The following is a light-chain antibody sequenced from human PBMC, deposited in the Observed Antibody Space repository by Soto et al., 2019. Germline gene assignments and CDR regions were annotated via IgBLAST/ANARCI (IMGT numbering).Light chain of an antibody. CDR2: GAS. CDR1: QSVSGN. V-gene: IGKV3-15*01. Sequence: EIVMTQSPATLSVSPGERATLSCRASQSVSGNLAWYQQKPGQAPRLLIYGASSRATGIPARFSGSGSGTECTLTISSLQSEDFAVYYCQQYNKWPVTFGQGTKLEIK. J-gene: IGKJ2*01. CDR3: QQYNKWPVT.